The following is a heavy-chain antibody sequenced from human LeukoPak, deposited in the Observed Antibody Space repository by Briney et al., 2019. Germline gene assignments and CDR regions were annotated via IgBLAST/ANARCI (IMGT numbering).Heavy chain of an antibody. J-gene: IGHJ4*02. V-gene: IGHV3-9*01. D-gene: IGHD5-12*01. Sequence: GGSLRLSCAASGFTFSSYAMSWVRQAPGKGLEWVSGISWNSGSIGYADSVKGRFTISRDNAKNSLYLQMNSLRAEDTALYYCAKAVIVATPHHRGYFDYWGQGTLVTVSS. CDR1: GFTFSSYA. CDR2: ISWNSGSI. CDR3: AKAVIVATPHHRGYFDY.